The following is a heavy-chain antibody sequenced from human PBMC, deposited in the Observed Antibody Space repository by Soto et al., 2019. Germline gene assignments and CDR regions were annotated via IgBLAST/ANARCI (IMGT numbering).Heavy chain of an antibody. V-gene: IGHV4-34*01. Sequence: SETLSLTCAVYGGSFRGYYWSWIRQPPGKGLEWIGEINHSGSTNYNPSLKSRVTISVDTSKNQFSLKLSSVTAADTAVYFCARVRYCGPDCLHYFDYWGLGTLVTVSS. D-gene: IGHD2-21*02. CDR2: INHSGST. CDR3: ARVRYCGPDCLHYFDY. J-gene: IGHJ4*02. CDR1: GGSFRGYY.